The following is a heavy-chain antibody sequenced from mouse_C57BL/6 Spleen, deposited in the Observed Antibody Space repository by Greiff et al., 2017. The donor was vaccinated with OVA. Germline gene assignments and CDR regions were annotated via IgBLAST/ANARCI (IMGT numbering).Heavy chain of an antibody. V-gene: IGHV1-39*01. Sequence: EVQLQQSGPELVKPGASVKISCKASGYSFTDYNMNWVKQSNGQSLEWIGVINPNYGTTSYNQKFKGKATLTVDQSSSTAYMQLNSLTSEDSAVYYCARSAGSGYVGAMDYWGKGTSVTVSS. CDR1: GYSFTDYN. CDR2: INPNYGTT. D-gene: IGHD1-1*01. CDR3: ARSAGSGYVGAMDY. J-gene: IGHJ4*01.